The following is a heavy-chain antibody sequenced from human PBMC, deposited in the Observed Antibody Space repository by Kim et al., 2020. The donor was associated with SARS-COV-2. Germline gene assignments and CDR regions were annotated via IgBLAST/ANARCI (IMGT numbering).Heavy chain of an antibody. Sequence: GGSLRLSCAASGFTFSSYDMHWVRQGTEKVREWVSSIGTKADTYYPDSVKDRFTISRETAQDSFYLQMNSLRAEDTAGYYCARGPVEEGIRATKGYFDLWGRGTVVTVSS. D-gene: IGHD1-20*01. J-gene: IGHJ2*01. CDR1: GFTFSSYD. CDR2: IGTKADT. CDR3: ARGPVEEGIRATKGYFDL. V-gene: IGHV3-13*04.